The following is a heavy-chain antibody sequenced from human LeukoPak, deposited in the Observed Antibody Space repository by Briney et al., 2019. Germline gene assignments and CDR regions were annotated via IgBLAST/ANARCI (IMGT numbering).Heavy chain of an antibody. V-gene: IGHV3-21*01. CDR1: GFNFSSYS. CDR3: ARDKWTTVTTH. J-gene: IGHJ4*02. D-gene: IGHD4-17*01. Sequence: GSLRLSCAASGFNFSSYSKNWVRQAPGKGLEWVSSISSSSYIYYADSVKGRFTISRDNAKNSLYLQMNSLRAEDTAVYYCARDKWTTVTTHWGQGTLVTVSS. CDR2: ISSSSYI.